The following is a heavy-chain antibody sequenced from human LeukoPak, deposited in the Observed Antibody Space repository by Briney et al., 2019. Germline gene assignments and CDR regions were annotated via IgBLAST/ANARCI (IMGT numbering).Heavy chain of an antibody. Sequence: SETLSLTCTVSGGPVNSYNWNWIRQPPGKGLEWIGYISETGSPKYNSSLENRVTLSLDTSKNLFSLNLRSAAVADTAVYYCARQDALGKYPPPYYMDVWGKGTTVIVS. D-gene: IGHD3-16*01. CDR2: ISETGSP. V-gene: IGHV4-59*08. CDR3: ARQDALGKYPPPYYMDV. J-gene: IGHJ6*03. CDR1: GGPVNSYN.